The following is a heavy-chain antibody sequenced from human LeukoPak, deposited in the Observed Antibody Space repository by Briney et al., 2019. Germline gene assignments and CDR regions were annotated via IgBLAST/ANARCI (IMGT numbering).Heavy chain of an antibody. D-gene: IGHD3-10*01. CDR2: IYHSGST. CDR1: GYSLSSGYY. J-gene: IGHJ6*03. Sequence: PSETLSLTCAVSGYSLSSGYYWGWIRQPPGKGLEWIGSIYHSGSTYYNPSLKSRVTISVDTSKNQFSLKLSSVTAADTAVYYCAREGYYYGSGSYQKPSRYYYYYMDVWGKGTTVTVSS. V-gene: IGHV4-38-2*02. CDR3: AREGYYYGSGSYQKPSRYYYYYMDV.